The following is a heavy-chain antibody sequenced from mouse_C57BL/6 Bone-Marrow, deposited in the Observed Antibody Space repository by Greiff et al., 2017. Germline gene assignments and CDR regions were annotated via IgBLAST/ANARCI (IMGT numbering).Heavy chain of an antibody. J-gene: IGHJ2*01. CDR1: GYSFTGYY. V-gene: IGHV1-42*01. CDR2: INPSTGGT. Sequence: EVQLQQSGPELVKPGASVKISCKASGYSFTGYYMNWVKQSPEKSLEWIGEINPSTGGTTYNQKFKAKATLTVDKSSSTAYMQLKSLTSEDSAVYYCARRSYLDYWGQGTTLTVSS. CDR3: ARRSYLDY.